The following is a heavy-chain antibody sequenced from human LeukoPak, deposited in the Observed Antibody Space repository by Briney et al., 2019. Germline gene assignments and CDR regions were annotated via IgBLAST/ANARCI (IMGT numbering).Heavy chain of an antibody. CDR3: ARDLVAARGPGY. D-gene: IGHD6-6*01. V-gene: IGHV3-30*02. Sequence: PGGSLRLSCAASGFTFSSYGMHWVRQAPGKGLEWVAFIRYDGSNKYYADSVKGRFTISRDNSKNTLYLQMNSLRAEDTAVYYCARDLVAARGPGYWGQGTLVTVSS. CDR1: GFTFSSYG. CDR2: IRYDGSNK. J-gene: IGHJ4*02.